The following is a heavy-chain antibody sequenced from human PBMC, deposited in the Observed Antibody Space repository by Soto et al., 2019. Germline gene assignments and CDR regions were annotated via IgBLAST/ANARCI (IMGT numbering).Heavy chain of an antibody. CDR3: ARGDDYYDSSGYYPAFDY. V-gene: IGHV4-30-4*01. D-gene: IGHD3-22*01. CDR2: IYYSGST. Sequence: QVQLQESGPGLVKPSQTLSLTCTVSGGSISSGDYYWSWIRQPPGKGLEWIGYIYYSGSTYYNPSLKSRVTISVDTSKNQFSLELSSVTAADTAVYYCARGDDYYDSSGYYPAFDYWGQGTLVTVSS. CDR1: GGSISSGDYY. J-gene: IGHJ4*02.